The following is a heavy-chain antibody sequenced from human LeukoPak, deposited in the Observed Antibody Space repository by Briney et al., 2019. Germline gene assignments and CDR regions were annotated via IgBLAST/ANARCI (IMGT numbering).Heavy chain of an antibody. J-gene: IGHJ4*02. CDR1: GYSFTSYG. CDR2: SDTYNGKT. V-gene: IGHV1-18*01. Sequence: GASVKVSCKASGYSFTSYGIGWVRQAPGQGLEWMGWSDTYNGKTHYAQNLQGRVTMTTDISTTTAYMELRSLRSDDTAVYYCAREPKIGNFDYWGLGTPVIVSS. CDR3: AREPKIGNFDY.